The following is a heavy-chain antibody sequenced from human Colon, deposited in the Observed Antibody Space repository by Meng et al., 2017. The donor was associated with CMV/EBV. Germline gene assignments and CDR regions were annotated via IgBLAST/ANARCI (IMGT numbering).Heavy chain of an antibody. CDR3: ARDGIRGVFFFDY. D-gene: IGHD1-14*01. CDR2: IDANSGGT. J-gene: IGHJ4*02. V-gene: IGHV1-2*02. Sequence: GQLGRSGGGVKVPGASVKVSCKASGFTFTGHYMHWVRQAPGQGLEWMGWIDANSGGTNYAQKFQGRLTMTRDTSISTVYMELNRLRSDDTAVYFCARDGIRGVFFFDYWGQGTLVTVSS. CDR1: GFTFTGHY.